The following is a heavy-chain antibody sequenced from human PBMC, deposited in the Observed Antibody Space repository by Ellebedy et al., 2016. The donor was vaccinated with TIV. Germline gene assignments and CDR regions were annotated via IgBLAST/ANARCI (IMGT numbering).Heavy chain of an antibody. CDR2: IYNSGKT. J-gene: IGHJ4*02. CDR1: GGSISSYH. Sequence: MPSETLSLTCTVSGGSISSYHWSWIRQPPGKGLGWIGYIYNSGKTNYNPSLRSRVTISVDTSKNQFSLKLSSVTAADTAVYYCARVVGAGYYFDYWGQGTLVTVSS. V-gene: IGHV4-59*01. CDR3: ARVVGAGYYFDY. D-gene: IGHD3-16*01.